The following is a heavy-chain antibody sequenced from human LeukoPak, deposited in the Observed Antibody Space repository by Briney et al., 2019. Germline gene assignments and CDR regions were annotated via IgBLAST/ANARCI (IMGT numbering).Heavy chain of an antibody. V-gene: IGHV3-30*18. J-gene: IGHJ4*02. CDR2: ISCDGSNK. D-gene: IGHD5-24*01. CDR1: GFTFSSYG. CDR3: AKSGVDGYNRGAFDY. Sequence: GGSLRLSCAASGFTFSSYGMHWVRQAPGKGLEWVAVISCDGSNKYYADSVKGRFTISRDNSKNTLYLQMNSLRAEDTAVYYCAKSGVDGYNRGAFDYWGQGTLVTVSS.